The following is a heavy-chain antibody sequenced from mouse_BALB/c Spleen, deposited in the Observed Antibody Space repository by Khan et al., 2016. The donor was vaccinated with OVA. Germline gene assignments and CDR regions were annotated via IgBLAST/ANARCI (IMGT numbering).Heavy chain of an antibody. CDR3: TRLGTTGWFAY. CDR1: GYSFTDYY. J-gene: IGHJ3*01. V-gene: IGHV1S135*01. D-gene: IGHD2-13*01. Sequence: VQLKQSGPELVKPGASVKISCKASGYSFTDYYIHWVKQSHGQSLEWIGYIDPFNGGTNFNQKFKGTATLTVDKSSSTAYMHLNSLTSEDSAVLYCTRLGTTGWFAYWGQGTLVTVAA. CDR2: IDPFNGGT.